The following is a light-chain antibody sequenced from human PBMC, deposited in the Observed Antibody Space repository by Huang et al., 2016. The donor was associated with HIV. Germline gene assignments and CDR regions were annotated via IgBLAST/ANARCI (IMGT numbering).Light chain of an antibody. CDR2: GAS. Sequence: DIQMTQSPSSLSAFVGDRVTITCRASQSISSLLSWDQQKPGRAPKLLIYGASSLQSGVPSRFSGSGSGTDFTLTISSLQPEDFATYYCLQTYSTSTFGQGTKLEIK. J-gene: IGKJ2*01. V-gene: IGKV1-39*01. CDR3: LQTYSTST. CDR1: QSISSL.